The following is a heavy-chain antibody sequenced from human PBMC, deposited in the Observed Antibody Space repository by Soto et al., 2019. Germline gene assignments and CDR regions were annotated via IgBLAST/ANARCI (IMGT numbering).Heavy chain of an antibody. CDR2: IYYSGST. Sequence: PSETLSLTCTVSGVSIISYYWGWIRQPPGKGLEWIGYIYYSGSTNYNPSLKSRVTISVDTSKNQFSLKLSSVTAADTAVYYCARVPTTHDSSGYYGGFFDYWGQGTLVTVSS. J-gene: IGHJ4*02. CDR3: ARVPTTHDSSGYYGGFFDY. D-gene: IGHD3-22*01. V-gene: IGHV4-59*12. CDR1: GVSIISYY.